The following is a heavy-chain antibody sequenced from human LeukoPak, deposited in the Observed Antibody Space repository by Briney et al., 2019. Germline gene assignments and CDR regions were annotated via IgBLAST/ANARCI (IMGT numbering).Heavy chain of an antibody. CDR2: INPNSGGT. Sequence: ASVKVSCKASGYTFTGYYMHWVRQAPGQGLEWMGWINPNSGGTNYAQKFQGRVTMTRDTSISTAYMELSSLRSEDTAVYYCARDKRGFGGVIVGDYWGQGTLVTVSS. J-gene: IGHJ4*02. V-gene: IGHV1-2*02. CDR1: GYTFTGYY. CDR3: ARDKRGFGGVIVGDY. D-gene: IGHD3-16*02.